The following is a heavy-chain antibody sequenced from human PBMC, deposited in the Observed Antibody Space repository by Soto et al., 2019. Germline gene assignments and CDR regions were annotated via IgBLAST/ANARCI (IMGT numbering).Heavy chain of an antibody. CDR3: ARGYSSLGYYYGMDV. D-gene: IGHD6-13*01. J-gene: IGHJ6*02. Sequence: GGSLRLSCAASGFTFSSYSMNWVRQAPGKGLEWVSYISSSCSTIYYADSVKGRFTISRDNAKNSLYLQMNSLRDEDTAVYYCARGYSSLGYYYGMDVWGQGTTVTVSS. CDR1: GFTFSSYS. CDR2: ISSSCSTI. V-gene: IGHV3-48*02.